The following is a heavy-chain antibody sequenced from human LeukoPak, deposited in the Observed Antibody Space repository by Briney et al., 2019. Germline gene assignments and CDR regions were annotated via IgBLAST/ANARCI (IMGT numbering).Heavy chain of an antibody. CDR3: ARYGGSGSGIYGDY. CDR2: SRDKANSYNT. D-gene: IGHD3-10*01. CDR1: GFTFSDYD. J-gene: IGHJ4*02. Sequence: PGGSLRLSCAASGFTFSDYDMDWVRQYAGKGLEWVGRSRDKANSYNTEYAASVKGRFTISRDDSKNSLYLQMNSLKTEDTAVYYCARYGGSGSGIYGDYWGQGTLVTVSS. V-gene: IGHV3-72*01.